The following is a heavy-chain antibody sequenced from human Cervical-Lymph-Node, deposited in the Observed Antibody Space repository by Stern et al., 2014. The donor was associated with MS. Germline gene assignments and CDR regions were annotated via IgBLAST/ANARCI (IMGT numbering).Heavy chain of an antibody. CDR2: IDYSESS. J-gene: IGHJ4*02. CDR3: AGGSAVGAPDY. Sequence: VQLVESGPGLVKPSETLSLTCTVSGASISSYSWSWIRQPPGKGLEMIGCIDYSESSIQTPPLKSRFAISLETSKNQCALRLSSVTAVDTAVYYCAGGSAVGAPDYWGQGTLVTVSS. V-gene: IGHV4-59*03. CDR1: GASISSYS. D-gene: IGHD3-16*01.